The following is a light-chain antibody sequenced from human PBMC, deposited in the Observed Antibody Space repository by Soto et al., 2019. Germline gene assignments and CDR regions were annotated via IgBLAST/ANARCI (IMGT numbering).Light chain of an antibody. CDR3: QQRSNWVT. CDR1: QSVSNNY. V-gene: IGKV3-11*01. Sequence: EIVLTQSPGTLSLSPGERATVSCRASQSVSNNYLAWYQQKPGQAPRLLIYDASNRATGIPARFSGSGSGTDFTLTISSLEPEDFAVYYCQQRSNWVTFGQGTRLEI. J-gene: IGKJ5*01. CDR2: DAS.